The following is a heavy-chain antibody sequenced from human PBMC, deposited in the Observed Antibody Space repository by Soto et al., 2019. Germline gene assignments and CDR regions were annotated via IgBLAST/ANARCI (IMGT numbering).Heavy chain of an antibody. CDR3: ARALWYGSSTSCYSWSYWYFDL. CDR2: ISSSSSYT. Sequence: QVQLVESGGGLVKPGGSLRLSCAASGFTFSDYYMSWIRQAPGKGLEWVSYISSSSSYTNYADSVKGRFTISRDNAKNKLYLQMNSLRAEDPAVYYCARALWYGSSTSCYSWSYWYFDLWGRGTLVTVSS. CDR1: GFTFSDYY. J-gene: IGHJ2*01. D-gene: IGHD2-2*02. V-gene: IGHV3-11*06.